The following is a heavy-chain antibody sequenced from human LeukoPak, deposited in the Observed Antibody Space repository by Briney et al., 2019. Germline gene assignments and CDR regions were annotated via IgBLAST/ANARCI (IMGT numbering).Heavy chain of an antibody. CDR3: ARAGELGQLGRSGSYLY. Sequence: SVKVSCKASGGTFSSYAISWVRQAPGQGLEWMGGIIPIFGTANYAQKFQGRVTITTDESTSTAYVELSSLRSEDTAVYYCARAGELGQLGRSGSYLYWGQGTLVTVSS. V-gene: IGHV1-69*05. CDR2: IIPIFGTA. CDR1: GGTFSSYA. J-gene: IGHJ4*02. D-gene: IGHD1-26*01.